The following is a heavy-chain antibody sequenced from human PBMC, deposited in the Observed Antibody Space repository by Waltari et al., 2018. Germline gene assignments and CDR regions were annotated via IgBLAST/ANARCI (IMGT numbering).Heavy chain of an antibody. V-gene: IGHV4-4*02. CDR3: ARDPTTRPDGYFDY. D-gene: IGHD6-6*01. J-gene: IGHJ4*02. CDR2: IYHSGST. Sequence: QVQLQESGPGLVKPSGTLSLTCAVSGGSISSNNWWNWVRQPPGKGLEWVGEIYHSGSTNYHPSLKSRVTISVDKSKNEFSLKLTSVTAADTAVYYCARDPTTRPDGYFDYWGQGTLVTVSS. CDR1: GGSISSNNW.